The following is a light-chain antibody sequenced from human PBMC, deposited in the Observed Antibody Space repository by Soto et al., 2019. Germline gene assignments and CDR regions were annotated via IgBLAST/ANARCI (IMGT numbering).Light chain of an antibody. CDR1: QYIHNY. CDR2: EAA. V-gene: IGKV1-5*03. CDR3: QQSINYPWT. J-gene: IGKJ1*01. Sequence: GDRVTITCRASQYIHNYLAWYQQKPGEAPKLLIYEAANLESGVPSRFSGSGTGTEFTLTISSLQPDDFATYYCQQSINYPWTFGPVTRVEI.